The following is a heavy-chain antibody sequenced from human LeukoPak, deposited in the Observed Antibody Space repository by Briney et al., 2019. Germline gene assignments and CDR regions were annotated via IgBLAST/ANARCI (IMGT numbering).Heavy chain of an antibody. CDR3: ARESPQRSGYSYPH. V-gene: IGHV1-46*01. D-gene: IGHD5-18*01. J-gene: IGHJ4*02. CDR2: INPSGGST. CDR1: GYTYTSYY. Sequence: ASVKVSCKASGYTYTSYYMHWVRQVPGQGLEWMGIINPSGGSTSYAQKFQGRVTITRDTSASTAYMDLSSLRSEDTAVYYCARESPQRSGYSYPHWGQGTLVTVSP.